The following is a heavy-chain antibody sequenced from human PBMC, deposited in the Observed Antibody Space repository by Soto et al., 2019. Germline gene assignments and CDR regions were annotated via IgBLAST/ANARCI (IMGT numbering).Heavy chain of an antibody. CDR2: IIPILGIA. Sequence: QVQLVQSGAEVKKPGSSVKVSCKASGGTFSSYTISWVRQAPGQGLEWMGRIIPILGIANYAQKFQGRGTITADKSPSTAYMELSRLRSEDTAVYYCASIALGGYCSSTSCYMVDYWGQGTLVTVSS. D-gene: IGHD2-2*02. J-gene: IGHJ4*02. CDR3: ASIALGGYCSSTSCYMVDY. CDR1: GGTFSSYT. V-gene: IGHV1-69*02.